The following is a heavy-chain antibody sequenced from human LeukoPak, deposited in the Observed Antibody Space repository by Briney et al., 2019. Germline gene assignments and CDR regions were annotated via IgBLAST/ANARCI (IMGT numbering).Heavy chain of an antibody. D-gene: IGHD6-13*01. V-gene: IGHV3-23*01. Sequence: PGGSLRLSCPASGFTFSSYAMSWVRQAPGKGLEWVSAISGSGGSTYYADSVKGRFTISRDNSKNTLYLQMNSLRAEDTAVYYCAKQVRQQLYYFDYWGQGTLVTVSS. J-gene: IGHJ4*02. CDR1: GFTFSSYA. CDR2: ISGSGGST. CDR3: AKQVRQQLYYFDY.